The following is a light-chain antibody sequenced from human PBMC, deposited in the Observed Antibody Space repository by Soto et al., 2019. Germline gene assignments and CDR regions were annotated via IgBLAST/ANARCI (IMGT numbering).Light chain of an antibody. J-gene: IGLJ1*01. CDR3: SSYTTSVRV. Sequence: QSVLTQPPSASGSPGQSVTISCTGTSSDVGGYNYVPWYQQYPGKAPKLLIYEVTKRPSGVPDRFSGSKSGNTASLTVSGLQIDDEDDYYCSSYTTSVRVFGTGTKVTVL. V-gene: IGLV2-8*01. CDR2: EVT. CDR1: SSDVGGYNY.